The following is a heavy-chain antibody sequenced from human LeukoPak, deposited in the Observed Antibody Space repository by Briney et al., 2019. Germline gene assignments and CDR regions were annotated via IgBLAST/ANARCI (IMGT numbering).Heavy chain of an antibody. J-gene: IGHJ3*02. CDR2: ISGSGGST. V-gene: IGHV3-23*01. CDR3: ARTVHCSSTSCYFDAFGI. D-gene: IGHD2-2*01. Sequence: GGSLRLSCAASGFTFSSYAMSWVRQAPGKGLEWVSAISGSGGSTCYADSVKGRFTISRDNSKNTLYLQMNSLRAEDTAVYYCARTVHCSSTSCYFDAFGIWGQGTMVTVSS. CDR1: GFTFSSYA.